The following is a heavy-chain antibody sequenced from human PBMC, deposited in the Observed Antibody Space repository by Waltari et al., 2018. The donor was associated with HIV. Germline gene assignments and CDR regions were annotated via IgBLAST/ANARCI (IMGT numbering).Heavy chain of an antibody. J-gene: IGHJ6*02. CDR2: ISGTGDHT. V-gene: IGHV3-23*01. CDR3: ARHSSSHPYYYAMDV. D-gene: IGHD6-13*01. Sequence: EVQLLESGGGLVQPGQSRRISCTVSGFSFVSYAMSWVRQAPGKGLEWVSAISGTGDHTFYADSVKGRFTISRDNSKRTLYLQMNSLRAEDTALYYCARHSSSHPYYYAMDVWGQGTTVTVSS. CDR1: GFSFVSYA.